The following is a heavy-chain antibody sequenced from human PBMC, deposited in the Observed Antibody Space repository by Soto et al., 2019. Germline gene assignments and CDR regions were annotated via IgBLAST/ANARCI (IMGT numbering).Heavy chain of an antibody. Sequence: QVQLQESGPGLVKPSETLSLTCTVSGGSITNYYCSWFRQPPGKGLEWIGYINYDGYSAYNLSLRSPVTLAMAESKTPFLLMLESVTDTDTAVYYCAYDGFGPLHGLVDVWGPGTTVIVSS. D-gene: IGHD3-10*01. CDR1: GGSITNYY. V-gene: IGHV4-59*08. CDR3: AYDGFGPLHGLVDV. CDR2: INYDGYS. J-gene: IGHJ6*02.